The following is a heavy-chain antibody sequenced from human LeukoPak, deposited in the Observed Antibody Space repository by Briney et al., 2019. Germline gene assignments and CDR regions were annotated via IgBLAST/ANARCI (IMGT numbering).Heavy chain of an antibody. Sequence: KASETLSLTCTVSGGSISSYYWSWIRQPPGKGLEWIGYIYYSGSTNYNPSLKSRVTISVDTSKNQFSLKLSSVTAADTAVYYCARDRSSWSASYWFDPWGQGTLVTVSS. D-gene: IGHD6-13*01. J-gene: IGHJ5*02. CDR2: IYYSGST. CDR3: ARDRSSWSASYWFDP. CDR1: GGSISSYY. V-gene: IGHV4-59*01.